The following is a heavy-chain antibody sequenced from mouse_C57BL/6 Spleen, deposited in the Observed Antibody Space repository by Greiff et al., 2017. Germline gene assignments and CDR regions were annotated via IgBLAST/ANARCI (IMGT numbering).Heavy chain of an antibody. CDR2: ISYDGSN. V-gene: IGHV3-6*01. J-gene: IGHJ1*03. D-gene: IGHD2-14*01. Sequence: ESGPGLVKPSQSLSLTCSVTGYSITSGYYWNWIRQFPGNKLEWMGYISYDGSNNYNPSLKNRISITRDTSKNQFFLKLNSLTTEDTATYYCARGGYHEGGYFDVWGTGTTVTVSS. CDR3: ARGGYHEGGYFDV. CDR1: GYSITSGYY.